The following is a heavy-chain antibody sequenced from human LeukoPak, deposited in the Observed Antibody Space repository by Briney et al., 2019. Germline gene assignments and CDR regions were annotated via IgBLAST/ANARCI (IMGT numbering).Heavy chain of an antibody. CDR1: GFTFSSYS. J-gene: IGHJ5*02. D-gene: IGHD6-13*01. CDR3: ARGISWDKLNWIDP. V-gene: IGHV3-48*02. CDR2: ISSSSSTI. Sequence: GGSLRLSCAASGFTFSSYSMNWVRQAPGKGLEWVSYISSSSSTIYYADSVKGRFTISRDNAKNSLYLQMNSLRDEDTAVYYCARGISWDKLNWIDPWGQGTLVTVSS.